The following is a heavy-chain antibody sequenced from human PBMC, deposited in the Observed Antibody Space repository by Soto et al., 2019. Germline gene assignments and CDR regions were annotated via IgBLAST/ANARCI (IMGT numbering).Heavy chain of an antibody. J-gene: IGHJ4*02. CDR1: GGTFSTYA. V-gene: IGHV1-69*12. CDR3: ASGIQLWLRRINNGYSG. Sequence: QVQLVQSGAEVKKPASSVKVSCKAPGGTFSTYAISWVRQAPGQGLEWMGGIIPMFGTANYAQRFEDRVTITADESTNTVYMERSSLRSEDTAVYFCASGIQLWLRRINNGYSGWGQGTLVTVSS. CDR2: IIPMFGTA. D-gene: IGHD5-18*01.